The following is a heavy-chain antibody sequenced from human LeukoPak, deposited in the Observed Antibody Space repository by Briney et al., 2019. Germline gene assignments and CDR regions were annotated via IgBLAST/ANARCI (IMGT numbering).Heavy chain of an antibody. CDR1: GGSINSGNYY. Sequence: PSETLSLTCTVSGGSINSGNYYWSWIRQPAGKGLEWIGRIYTSGSTNYNPSLKSRVTISVDTSKNQFSLKLRSVTAADTAVYYCARDQRLPRPFDYWGQGTLVTVSS. J-gene: IGHJ4*02. CDR2: IYTSGST. V-gene: IGHV4-61*02. CDR3: ARDQRLPRPFDY.